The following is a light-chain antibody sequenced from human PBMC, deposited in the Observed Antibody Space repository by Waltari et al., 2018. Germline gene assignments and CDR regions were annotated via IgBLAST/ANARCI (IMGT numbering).Light chain of an antibody. Sequence: DIQMTQSPSSLSASIGDRVTITCRASQSVTKYLNWYQQKSGQAPKLLVYVTSNLNNGVPPRFSGSGSETDFTLTISSLQPEDLATYYCQQSYTTPLTFGGGTKVGIK. V-gene: IGKV1-39*01. CDR1: QSVTKY. CDR3: QQSYTTPLT. CDR2: VTS. J-gene: IGKJ4*01.